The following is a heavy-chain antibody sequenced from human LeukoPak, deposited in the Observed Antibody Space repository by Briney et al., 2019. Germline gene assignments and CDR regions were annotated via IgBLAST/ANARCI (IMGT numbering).Heavy chain of an antibody. CDR3: ARDVGYCFDY. Sequence: SETLSLTCTVSGGSISSYYWSWIRQPPGEGLEWIGYIYYSGSTNYNPSLKSRVTISVDTSKNQFSLKLSSVTAADTAVYYCARDVGYCFDYWGQGTLVTVSS. CDR2: IYYSGST. J-gene: IGHJ4*02. V-gene: IGHV4-59*01. CDR1: GGSISSYY.